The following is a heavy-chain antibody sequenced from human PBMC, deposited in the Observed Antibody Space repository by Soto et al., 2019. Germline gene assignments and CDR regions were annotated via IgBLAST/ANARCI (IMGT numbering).Heavy chain of an antibody. V-gene: IGHV1-69*01. CDR1: GGTFSSYA. Sequence: QVQLVQSGAEVKKPGSSVKVSCKASGGTFSSYAISWVRQAPGQGLEWMGGIIPIFGTANYAQKFQGRVTITADESTSTAYMELSSLRCEDTAVYYCARTLRITIFGVVISSWFDPWGQGTLVTVSS. CDR3: ARTLRITIFGVVISSWFDP. J-gene: IGHJ5*02. D-gene: IGHD3-3*01. CDR2: IIPIFGTA.